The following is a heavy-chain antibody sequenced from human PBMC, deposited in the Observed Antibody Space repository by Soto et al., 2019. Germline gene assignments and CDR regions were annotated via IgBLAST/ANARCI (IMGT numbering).Heavy chain of an antibody. CDR2: IYDNGTT. Sequence: GGSLRLSCAASGLTVSNAYMAWVRQAPGMGLEWVSVIYDNGTTYYADSVKGRFTISRDTSTNTLSLQMDSLRAEDTAVYYCVRPLPSGRNYGLDVWGQGTTVTVSS. J-gene: IGHJ6*02. D-gene: IGHD3-10*01. CDR1: GLTVSNAY. V-gene: IGHV3-53*01. CDR3: VRPLPSGRNYGLDV.